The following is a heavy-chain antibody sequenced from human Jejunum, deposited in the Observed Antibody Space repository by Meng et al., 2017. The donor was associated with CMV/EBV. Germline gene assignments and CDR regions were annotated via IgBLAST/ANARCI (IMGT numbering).Heavy chain of an antibody. J-gene: IGHJ6*02. Sequence: AASGFTVSENYMNWVRQAPGKGLEWVSVIYGGSITYYADSVKGRFTISRDNSKNTVLLQMNSLRAEDTAVYYCAGESGLPNGMDVWGRGTTVTVSS. CDR3: AGESGLPNGMDV. CDR2: IYGGSIT. D-gene: IGHD4-11*01. V-gene: IGHV3-53*01. CDR1: GFTVSENY.